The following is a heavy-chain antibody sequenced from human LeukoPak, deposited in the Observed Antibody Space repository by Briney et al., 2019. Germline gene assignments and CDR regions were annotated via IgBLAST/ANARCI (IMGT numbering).Heavy chain of an antibody. Sequence: GASVKVTCKASGYTFTSYDSNWVRQATGQGLEWMGWMNPNSGNTGYAQKFQGRVTITRNTSISTAYMELSSLRSEDTAVYYCARGVYGDPYYFDYWGQGTLVTVSS. J-gene: IGHJ4*02. CDR1: GYTFTSYD. V-gene: IGHV1-8*03. D-gene: IGHD4-17*01. CDR3: ARGVYGDPYYFDY. CDR2: MNPNSGNT.